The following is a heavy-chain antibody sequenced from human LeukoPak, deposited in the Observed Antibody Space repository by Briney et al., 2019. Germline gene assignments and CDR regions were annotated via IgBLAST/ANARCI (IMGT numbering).Heavy chain of an antibody. D-gene: IGHD3-9*01. CDR1: GFTFSSYW. CDR2: INNDGSST. J-gene: IGHJ4*02. Sequence: GGSLRLSCAASGFTFSSYWMHWVRQAPGKGLVWVSRINNDGSSTSYADSVKGRFTISRDNAKNALYLQMNSLRAEDTAVYYCARVRAYDILTGYYSDTFDYWGQGTLVTVSS. V-gene: IGHV3-74*01. CDR3: ARVRAYDILTGYYSDTFDY.